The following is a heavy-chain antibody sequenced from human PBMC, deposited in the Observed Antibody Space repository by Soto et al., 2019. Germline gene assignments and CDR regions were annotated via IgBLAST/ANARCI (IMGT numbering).Heavy chain of an antibody. CDR3: ARVRRGAAVGAMPYSFYMDV. J-gene: IGHJ6*03. CDR1: GYLFSGKD. V-gene: IGHV1-8*01. CDR2: MNPRSGDT. D-gene: IGHD3-10*01. Sequence: QVHLVQSGAEVRKPGASVTISCKASGYLFSGKDISWLRLAPGQGLEWLGWMNPRSGDTGYAQKFQGRVAMTRNISMTTAYMALSTLTSDDAAIYYCARVRRGAAVGAMPYSFYMDVWGSGTTVTVSS.